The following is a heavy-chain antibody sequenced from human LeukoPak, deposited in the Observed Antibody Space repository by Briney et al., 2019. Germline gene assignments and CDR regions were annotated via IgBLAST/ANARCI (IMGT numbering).Heavy chain of an antibody. CDR1: GFTFSSYW. CDR3: ARGGVRGILLPVDY. V-gene: IGHV3-7*01. CDR2: IKQDGSEK. J-gene: IGHJ4*02. Sequence: GGSLRLSCAASGFTFSSYWMSWVRQAPGKGLEWVANIKQDGSEKYYVDSVKGRFTISRDNAKNSLYLQMNSLRAEDTAVYYCARGGVRGILLPVDYWGQGTLVTVSS. D-gene: IGHD3-10*01.